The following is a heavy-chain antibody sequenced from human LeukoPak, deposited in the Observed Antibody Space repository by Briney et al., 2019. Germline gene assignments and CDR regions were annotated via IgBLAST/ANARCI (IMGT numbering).Heavy chain of an antibody. D-gene: IGHD7-27*01. J-gene: IGHJ2*01. Sequence: HGESLKISCKGSGYRFTSYWIGWVRQMPGKGLEWMGIIYPGDSDTRYSPSFQGQVTISADRSISTAYLQWSSLKASDTAMYYCASSLGPPRHWYFDLWGRGTLVTVSS. CDR3: ASSLGPPRHWYFDL. V-gene: IGHV5-51*01. CDR1: GYRFTSYW. CDR2: IYPGDSDT.